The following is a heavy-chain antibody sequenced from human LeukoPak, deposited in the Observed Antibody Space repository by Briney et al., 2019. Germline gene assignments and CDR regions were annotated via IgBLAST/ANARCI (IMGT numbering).Heavy chain of an antibody. CDR2: IYTSGST. CDR3: ARAVGSSESNWFDP. V-gene: IGHV4-61*02. CDR1: GGSISSGSYY. Sequence: SQTLSLTCTVSGGSISSGSYYWSWIRQPAGKGLEWFGRIYTSGSTNYNPSLKSRVTMSVDRSKNQFSLKLSSVTAADTAVYYCARAVGSSESNWFDPWGQGALVTVSS. D-gene: IGHD1-26*01. J-gene: IGHJ5*02.